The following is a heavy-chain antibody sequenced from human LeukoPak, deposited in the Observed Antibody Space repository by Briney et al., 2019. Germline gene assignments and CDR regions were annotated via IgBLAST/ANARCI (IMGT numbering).Heavy chain of an antibody. D-gene: IGHD5-24*01. CDR2: IYYSVST. CDR3: AREVIDGYNAAHFDY. Sequence: SQTLSLTCTVSGGSISSGAYYWSWIRQHPGKGLEWIGYIYYSVSTYYNPSLKSRVTISVDTSKNQFSLKLSSVTAADTAVYYCAREVIDGYNAAHFDYWGQGTLVTVSS. V-gene: IGHV4-31*03. J-gene: IGHJ4*02. CDR1: GGSISSGAYY.